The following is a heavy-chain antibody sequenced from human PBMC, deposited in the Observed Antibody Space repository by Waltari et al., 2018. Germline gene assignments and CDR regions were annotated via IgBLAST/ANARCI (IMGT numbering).Heavy chain of an antibody. V-gene: IGHV3-73*01. J-gene: IGHJ4*02. CDR3: SGGEVTGTDF. D-gene: IGHD6-19*01. CDR1: GFSFSGFT. CDR2: IKIQPYNYAT. Sequence: EVQVVESGGGLVQPGGSLKLSCATSGFSFSGFTIHWVRQTSGKGLEWVGRIKIQPYNYATAYSASVKGRFTISRDDSKNTAYLQMNNLMTEDTAVYYCSGGEVTGTDFWGQGTLFTVSS.